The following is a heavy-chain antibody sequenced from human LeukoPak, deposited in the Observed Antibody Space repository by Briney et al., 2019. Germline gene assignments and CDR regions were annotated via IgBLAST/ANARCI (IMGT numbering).Heavy chain of an antibody. J-gene: IGHJ4*02. CDR1: GGSISSYY. Sequence: PSETLSLTCTVSGGSISSYYWSWIRQPAGKGLEWIGRIYTSGSTNYNPSLKSRVTMSVDTSKNQFSLKLSSVTAADTAVYYCARGGDNRYDYVWGSYRPFDYWGQGTLVTVSS. CDR3: ARGGDNRYDYVWGSYRPFDY. CDR2: IYTSGST. D-gene: IGHD3-16*02. V-gene: IGHV4-4*07.